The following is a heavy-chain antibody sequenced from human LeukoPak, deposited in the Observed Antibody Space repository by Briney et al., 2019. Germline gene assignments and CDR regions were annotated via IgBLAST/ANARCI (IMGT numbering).Heavy chain of an antibody. CDR2: INPNSGGT. D-gene: IGHD6-13*01. Sequence: GASVKVSCKASGYTFTSYGISWVRQAPGQGLEWMGWINPNSGGTNYAQNFQGRVTMTRDTSINTAYMELRRVRSDDTAVYYCAKSAQYSSAWFTGSFDYWGQGTLVTVSS. J-gene: IGHJ4*02. V-gene: IGHV1-2*02. CDR3: AKSAQYSSAWFTGSFDY. CDR1: GYTFTSYG.